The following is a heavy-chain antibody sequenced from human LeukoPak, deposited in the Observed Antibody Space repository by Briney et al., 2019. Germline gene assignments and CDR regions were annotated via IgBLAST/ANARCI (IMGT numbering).Heavy chain of an antibody. CDR1: GGSISSYY. J-gene: IGHJ4*02. Sequence: SETLSLTCTVSGGSISSYYWSWIRQPPGKGLEWIGYIYYSGSTNYNPSLKSRVTISVDTPKNQFSLKLSSVTAADTAVYYCARVRLGSGLRYYFDYWGQGTLVTVSS. D-gene: IGHD6-19*01. CDR3: ARVRLGSGLRYYFDY. V-gene: IGHV4-59*01. CDR2: IYYSGST.